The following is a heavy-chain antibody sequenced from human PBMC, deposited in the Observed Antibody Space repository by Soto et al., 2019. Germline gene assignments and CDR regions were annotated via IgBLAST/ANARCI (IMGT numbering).Heavy chain of an antibody. D-gene: IGHD1-7*01. V-gene: IGHV4-59*08. Sequence: SETLSLTCTVSGGSISSYYWSWIRQPPGKGLEWIGYIYYSGSTNYNPSLKSRVTISVDTSKNQFSLNLRSVTAADTAVYFCARIRSVFSGGTTDYWGQGILVTVSS. J-gene: IGHJ4*01. CDR1: GGSISSYY. CDR2: IYYSGST. CDR3: ARIRSVFSGGTTDY.